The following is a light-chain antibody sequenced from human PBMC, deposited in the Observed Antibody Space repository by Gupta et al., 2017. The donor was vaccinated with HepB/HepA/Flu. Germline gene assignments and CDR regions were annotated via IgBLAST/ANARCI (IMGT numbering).Light chain of an antibody. CDR3: ATWDANLDGVI. Sequence: QSVLTQPHSASGTPGQRAIISCSGSSSNIGINYVYWYQKVPGTAPKLLIYKNNERPSGVPDRFSGTKSGTSASLAISGLRSEDEADYYCATWDANLDGVIFGGGTKLTVL. CDR1: SSNIGINY. J-gene: IGLJ2*01. CDR2: KNN. V-gene: IGLV1-47*01.